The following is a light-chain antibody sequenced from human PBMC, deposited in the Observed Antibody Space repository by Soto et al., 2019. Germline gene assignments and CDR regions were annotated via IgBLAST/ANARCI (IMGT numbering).Light chain of an antibody. CDR2: KAS. CDR1: QSISSW. J-gene: IGKJ1*01. V-gene: IGKV1-5*03. CDR3: QQYNIYWT. Sequence: DIQMTQSPSTLSASVGDRVTITCRASQSISSWLAWYQQKPGKAPKLLIYKASSLDSGVPSRFSGGGSATEFTLTISSLQPDAFASYYCQQYNIYWTFGQGTKVEIK.